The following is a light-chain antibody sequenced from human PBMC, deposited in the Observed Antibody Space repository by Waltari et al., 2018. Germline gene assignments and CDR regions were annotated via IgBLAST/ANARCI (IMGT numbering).Light chain of an antibody. CDR3: QQLDSYPIT. CDR1: QGINSY. V-gene: IGKV1-9*01. J-gene: IGKJ5*01. Sequence: IQLTQSPSSLSASVGDRVTITCRASQGINSYVAWYQQKPGKAPKLLIYAASTLQSGVPSRFSGSASGPDFTLTISSLQPEDFATYYCQQLDSYPITFGQGTRLEIK. CDR2: AAS.